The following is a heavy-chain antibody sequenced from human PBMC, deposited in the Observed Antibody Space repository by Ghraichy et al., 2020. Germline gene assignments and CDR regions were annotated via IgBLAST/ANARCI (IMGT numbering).Heavy chain of an antibody. J-gene: IGHJ4*02. D-gene: IGHD3-10*01. CDR3: ARAGDYYGSNPIDY. CDR2: IKHDLSEK. Sequence: GGSLRLSCAASGLTFSSYYMTWVRQVPGKGLEWVANIKHDLSEKYYADSVKGRFSISRDNAKNSVYLQMNNLRPDDTALYYCARAGDYYGSNPIDYWGQGTRVTVSS. CDR1: GLTFSSYY. V-gene: IGHV3-7*04.